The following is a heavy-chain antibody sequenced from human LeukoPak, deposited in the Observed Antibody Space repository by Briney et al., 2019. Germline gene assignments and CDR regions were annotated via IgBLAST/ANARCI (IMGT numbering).Heavy chain of an antibody. D-gene: IGHD3-22*01. Sequence: ASVKVSCKASGYTFSRYDINWVRQAPGQGLEWMGWINPNSGGTNYAQKFQGRVTMTRDTSISTAYMELSRLRSEDTAVYYCARKFGLLFDYWGQGTLVTVSS. CDR3: ARKFGLLFDY. J-gene: IGHJ4*02. V-gene: IGHV1-2*02. CDR1: GYTFSRYD. CDR2: INPNSGGT.